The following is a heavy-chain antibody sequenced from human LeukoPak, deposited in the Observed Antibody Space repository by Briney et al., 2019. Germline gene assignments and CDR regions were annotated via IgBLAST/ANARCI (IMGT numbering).Heavy chain of an antibody. D-gene: IGHD6-19*01. CDR1: GGTFSSYA. V-gene: IGHV1-69*04. CDR2: IIPILDIE. J-gene: IGHJ3*02. Sequence: ASVKVSCKASGGTFSSYAISWVRQAPGQGLEWMGMIIPILDIEKYAQKFQGRVTITADKSTSTAYMELSSLRSEDTAVYYCATGYSSGWREDAFDIWGQGTMVTVSS. CDR3: ATGYSSGWREDAFDI.